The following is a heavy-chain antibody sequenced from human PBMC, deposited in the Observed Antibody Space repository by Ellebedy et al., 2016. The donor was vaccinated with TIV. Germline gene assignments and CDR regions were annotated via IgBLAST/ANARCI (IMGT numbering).Heavy chain of an antibody. J-gene: IGHJ4*02. CDR2: IYSGGNT. CDR1: GFTVSSNY. V-gene: IGHV3-53*01. Sequence: GGSLRLXXAASGFTVSSNYMSWVRQAPGKGLEWVSVIYSGGNTYYADSVRGRFTVPRDNSKNTLYLQMNSPRAEDTAVYYCARGVFGEFLDYWGQGTLVTVSS. CDR3: ARGVFGEFLDY. D-gene: IGHD3-10*02.